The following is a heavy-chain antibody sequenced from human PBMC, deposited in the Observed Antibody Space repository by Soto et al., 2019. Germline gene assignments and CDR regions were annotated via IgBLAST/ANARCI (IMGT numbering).Heavy chain of an antibody. J-gene: IGHJ4*02. D-gene: IGHD1-20*01. V-gene: IGHV3-23*01. CDR1: GFNVCAFA. CDR2: ISVSDAFI. Sequence: EVQLLESGGDLVQPGGSLRLSCAASGFNVCAFAVNWVRQAPGKGLEWVSGISVSDAFIYYADSVRGRFSISRDASENILYLQMNSLRVDDTALYYCTRETVAGITGLDYWGPGTLVTVSS. CDR3: TRETVAGITGLDY.